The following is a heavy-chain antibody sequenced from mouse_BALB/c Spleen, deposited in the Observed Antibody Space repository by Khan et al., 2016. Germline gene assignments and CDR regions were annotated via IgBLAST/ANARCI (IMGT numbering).Heavy chain of an antibody. CDR3: ASDNYGNPFDY. CDR2: ISSGGYT. Sequence: VQLKESGGGLMKPGESLKLSCAASGFTFSSYAMSWVRQTPEKRLEWVASISSGGYTYYPDSMRGRFTISRDNAGNILYLQVSSLRSEDTAMYYCASDNYGNPFDYWGQGTTLTVSS. D-gene: IGHD1-1*01. J-gene: IGHJ2*01. CDR1: GFTFSSYA. V-gene: IGHV5-6-5*01.